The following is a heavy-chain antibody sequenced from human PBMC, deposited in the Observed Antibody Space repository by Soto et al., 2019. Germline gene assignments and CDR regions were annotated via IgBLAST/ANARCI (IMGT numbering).Heavy chain of an antibody. CDR2: IKQDGSEK. CDR1: GFTFSSYW. Sequence: SGGSLRLSCAASGFTFSSYWMSWVRQAPGKGLEWVANIKQDGSEKYYVDSVKGRFTISRDNAKNSLYLQMNSLRAEDTAVYYCARAPPWGSYYYYYGMDVWGQGTTVTVSS. J-gene: IGHJ6*02. CDR3: ARAPPWGSYYYYYGMDV. D-gene: IGHD3-16*01. V-gene: IGHV3-7*01.